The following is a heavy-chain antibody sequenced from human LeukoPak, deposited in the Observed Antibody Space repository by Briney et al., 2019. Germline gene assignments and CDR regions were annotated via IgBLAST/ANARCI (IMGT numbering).Heavy chain of an antibody. Sequence: PGGSLRLSCAASGFTFSSYWMSWVRQAPGKGLEWVANIKEDGSEKYYVDSVKGRFTISRDNAKNSLYLQMNSLRDEDTAVYYCARGQQLAEDAFDIWGQGTMVTVSS. CDR2: IKEDGSEK. V-gene: IGHV3-7*01. CDR1: GFTFSSYW. D-gene: IGHD6-13*01. CDR3: ARGQQLAEDAFDI. J-gene: IGHJ3*02.